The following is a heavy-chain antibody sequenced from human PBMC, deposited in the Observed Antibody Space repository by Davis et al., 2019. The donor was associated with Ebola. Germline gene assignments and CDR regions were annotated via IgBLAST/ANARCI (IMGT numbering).Heavy chain of an antibody. CDR1: GFTFSSYS. CDR2: INNDGSIT. D-gene: IGHD3-22*01. V-gene: IGHV3-74*01. CDR3: ARNSEATITMIVSHMDV. Sequence: GESLNISCAASGFTFSSYSMNWVRQAPGKGLLCVSRINNDGSITNYADSVKGRFTISRDNSKNTLYLQMNSLRAEDTAVYYCARNSEATITMIVSHMDVWGKGTTVTVSS. J-gene: IGHJ6*03.